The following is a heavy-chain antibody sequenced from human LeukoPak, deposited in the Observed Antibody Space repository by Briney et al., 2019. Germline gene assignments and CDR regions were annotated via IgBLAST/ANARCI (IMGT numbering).Heavy chain of an antibody. CDR2: TYYRSKWYN. Sequence: SQTLSLTCAILGARVTSNSAAWNWIRQSPSRGLEWLGRTYYRSKWYNDYAVSVKSRITINPDTSEIHFSLQPNSVTPEDTAVYYCARGYGYYFDYWGQGTLVTVSS. J-gene: IGHJ4*02. CDR3: ARGYGYYFDY. V-gene: IGHV6-1*01. CDR1: GARVTSNSAA. D-gene: IGHD5-18*01.